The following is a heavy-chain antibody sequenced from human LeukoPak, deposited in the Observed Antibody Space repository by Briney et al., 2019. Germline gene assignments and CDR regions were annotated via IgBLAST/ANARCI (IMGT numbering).Heavy chain of an antibody. V-gene: IGHV4-59*08. CDR2: VYYSGGT. CDR3: ARHSSSWYIDF. Sequence: SESLSLTCTDSGGSITSYYWSWIRQPPGKGLEWIGHVYYSGGTNYNPSLKSRVSMSVDTSRNQFSLKLTSVTAADTAVYYCARHSSSWYIDFWGQGTLVTVSS. CDR1: GGSITSYY. J-gene: IGHJ4*02. D-gene: IGHD6-13*01.